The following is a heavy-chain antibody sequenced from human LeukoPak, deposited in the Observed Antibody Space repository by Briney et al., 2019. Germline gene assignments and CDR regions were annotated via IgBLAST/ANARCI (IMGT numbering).Heavy chain of an antibody. CDR1: GYTFTSYD. Sequence: ASVKVSCKASGYTFTSYDINWVRQATGQGLEWMGWMNPNSGNTGYAQKFQGRVTMTRNTSISTAYVELSSLRSEDTAVYYCARNRPDYYYYGMDVWGQGTTVTVSS. D-gene: IGHD2/OR15-2a*01. CDR3: ARNRPDYYYYGMDV. CDR2: MNPNSGNT. J-gene: IGHJ6*02. V-gene: IGHV1-8*01.